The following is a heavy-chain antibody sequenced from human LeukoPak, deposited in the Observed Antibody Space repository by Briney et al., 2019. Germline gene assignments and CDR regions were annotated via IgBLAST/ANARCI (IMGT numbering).Heavy chain of an antibody. J-gene: IGHJ5*02. Sequence: SQTLSLTCTVSGGSISSGGYYWSWIRQHPGKGLEWIGYIYYSGSTYYTPSLKSRVTIAVDTSKNQFSLKLSSVTAADTAVYYCARGPGELLGWFDPWGQGTLVTVSS. CDR1: GGSISSGGYY. V-gene: IGHV4-31*03. D-gene: IGHD1-26*01. CDR2: IYYSGST. CDR3: ARGPGELLGWFDP.